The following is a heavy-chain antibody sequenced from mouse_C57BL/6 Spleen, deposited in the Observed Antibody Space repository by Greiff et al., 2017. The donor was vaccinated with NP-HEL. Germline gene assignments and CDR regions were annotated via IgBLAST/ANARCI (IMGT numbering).Heavy chain of an antibody. CDR2: INPNNGGT. CDR3: ARSGTTVVARGGYYAMDY. CDR1: GYTFTDYN. D-gene: IGHD1-1*01. Sequence: VQLQQSGPELVKPGASVKMSCKASGYTFTDYNMHWVKQSHGKSLEWIGYINPNNGGTSYNQKFKGKATLTVNKSSSTAYMELRSLTSEDSAVYYCARSGTTVVARGGYYAMDYWGQGTSVTVSS. V-gene: IGHV1-22*01. J-gene: IGHJ4*01.